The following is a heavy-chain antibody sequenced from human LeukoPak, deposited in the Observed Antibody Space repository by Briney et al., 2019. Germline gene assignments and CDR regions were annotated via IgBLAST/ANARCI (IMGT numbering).Heavy chain of an antibody. J-gene: IGHJ6*03. D-gene: IGHD2-2*01. CDR3: ARPAGYCSSTSCFPDNYYYYYMDV. Sequence: SETLSLTCTVSGGSISSYYWSWIRQPPGKGLEWIGYIYYSGSTNYNPSLKSRVTISVDTSKNQFSLKLSSVAAADTAVYYCARPAGYCSSTSCFPDNYYYYYMDVWGKGTTVTVSS. CDR2: IYYSGST. V-gene: IGHV4-59*12. CDR1: GGSISSYY.